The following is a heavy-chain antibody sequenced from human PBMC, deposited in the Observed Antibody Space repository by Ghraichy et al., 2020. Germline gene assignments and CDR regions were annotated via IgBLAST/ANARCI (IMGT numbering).Heavy chain of an antibody. CDR1: GFTFSDHY. D-gene: IGHD6-13*01. J-gene: IGHJ6*02. CDR3: TRGAQGTGAAGQTYYYYGMDV. CDR2: SRNKANTYTT. Sequence: GSLRLSCAASGFTFSDHYMDWVRQAPGKGLEWVGRSRNKANTYTTEYAASVKGRFTISRDDSKTSLYLQMNSLKTEDTAVYYCTRGAQGTGAAGQTYYYYGMDVWGQGTTVTVSS. V-gene: IGHV3-72*01.